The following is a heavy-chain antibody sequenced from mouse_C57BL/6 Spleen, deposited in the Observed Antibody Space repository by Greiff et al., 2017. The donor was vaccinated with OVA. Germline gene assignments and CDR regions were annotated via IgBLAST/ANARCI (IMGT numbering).Heavy chain of an antibody. D-gene: IGHD3-2*02. J-gene: IGHJ3*01. Sequence: EVQVVESGGGLVKPGGSLKLSCAASGFTFSDYGMHWVRQAPEKGLEWVAYISSGSSTIYYADTVKGRFTISRDKANNTLSLQMTSLRSEDTAIYYGARGQLRDDWCAYWGQGTLVTVSA. V-gene: IGHV5-17*01. CDR2: ISSGSSTI. CDR3: ARGQLRDDWCAY. CDR1: GFTFSDYG.